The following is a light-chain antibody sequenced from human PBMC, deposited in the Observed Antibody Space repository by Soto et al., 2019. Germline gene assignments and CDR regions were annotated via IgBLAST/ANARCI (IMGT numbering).Light chain of an antibody. Sequence: VLTQSPGTPSFSPWERATLACRASQSVTTYLAWYQQKPGQAPRLLIYDASNRATGIPARFSGSGSGTDFTLTISSLQPEDFSVYYCQQYNTWPRTFGQGTKVDI. CDR1: QSVTTY. CDR2: DAS. CDR3: QQYNTWPRT. V-gene: IGKV3-11*01. J-gene: IGKJ1*01.